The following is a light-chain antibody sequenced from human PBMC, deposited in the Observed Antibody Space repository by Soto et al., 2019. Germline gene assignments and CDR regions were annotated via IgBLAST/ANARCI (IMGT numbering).Light chain of an antibody. CDR3: EQYGSSPPIT. CDR2: GAS. V-gene: IGKV3-20*01. J-gene: IGKJ5*01. Sequence: EIVLTQSPATLSLSPGERATLSCRARQSVSRSYLAWYQQKPVQAPRLLIYGASSRATGIPDRFSGSGCGTDVTLTISRLEPKDLGYYYCEQYGSSPPITFGQGTRLEIK. CDR1: QSVSRSY.